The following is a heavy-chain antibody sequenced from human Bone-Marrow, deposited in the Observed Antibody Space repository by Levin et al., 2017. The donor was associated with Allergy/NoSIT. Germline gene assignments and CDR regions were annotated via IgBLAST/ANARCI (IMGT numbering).Heavy chain of an antibody. CDR2: VYYSGST. CDR3: ARGATAMEDDAFDV. J-gene: IGHJ3*01. Sequence: PGGSLRLSCTVSGDSMTNNYWTWIRQTPGKGLEWIGYVYYSGSTNYNPSLKSRVTMSLDMSKSHFSLNLRSVTAADTAVYYCARGATAMEDDAFDVWGQGTLVTVS. D-gene: IGHD5-18*01. V-gene: IGHV4-59*01. CDR1: GDSMTNNY.